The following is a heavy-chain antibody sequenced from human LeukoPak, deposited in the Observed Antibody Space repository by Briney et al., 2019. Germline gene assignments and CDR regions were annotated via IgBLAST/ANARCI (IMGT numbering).Heavy chain of an antibody. J-gene: IGHJ6*03. Sequence: GASVKLSCKASGYTFTSYGISWVRQAPGQGLEWMGWTSAYNGNTNYAKKLQGRVTMTTDTSTSTAYMEMRSPRSDYTAVYYCARDQAHIVVVVAATPADYYYMDVWGKGTTVTVSS. CDR1: GYTFTSYG. V-gene: IGHV1-18*01. CDR2: TSAYNGNT. D-gene: IGHD2-15*01. CDR3: ARDQAHIVVVVAATPADYYYMDV.